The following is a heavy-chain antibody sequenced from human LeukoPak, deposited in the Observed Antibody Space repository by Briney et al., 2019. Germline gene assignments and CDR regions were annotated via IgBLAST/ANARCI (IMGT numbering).Heavy chain of an antibody. Sequence: PGGSLRLSCAASGFTFSSYAMSWVRQAPGKGLEWVSTISGSGGSTYYADSVKGRFTISRDNSKNTLYLQMNSLRVEDTAVYYYAKGPLVRGSYQGAFDIWGQGTMVTVSS. J-gene: IGHJ3*02. CDR3: AKGPLVRGSYQGAFDI. CDR1: GFTFSSYA. CDR2: ISGSGGST. D-gene: IGHD1-26*01. V-gene: IGHV3-23*01.